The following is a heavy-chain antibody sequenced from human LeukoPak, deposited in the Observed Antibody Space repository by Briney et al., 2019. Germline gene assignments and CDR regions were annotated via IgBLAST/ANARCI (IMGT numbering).Heavy chain of an antibody. V-gene: IGHV6-1*01. D-gene: IGHD5-24*01. Sequence: SQTLSLTCAISGDSVSSNTAAWNWIRQSPSRGLEWLGRTYYRSKWYNDFAVSVKSRIIINPDTSKNQFSLQLNSVTPEDTAVYYCATPSWSRDGYVGAFDIWGQGTMVTVSS. CDR1: GDSVSSNTAA. J-gene: IGHJ3*02. CDR3: ATPSWSRDGYVGAFDI. CDR2: TYYRSKWYN.